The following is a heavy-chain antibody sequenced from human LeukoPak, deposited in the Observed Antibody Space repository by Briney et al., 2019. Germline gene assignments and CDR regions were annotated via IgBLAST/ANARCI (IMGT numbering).Heavy chain of an antibody. J-gene: IGHJ2*01. CDR1: GGSFSGYY. Sequence: PSETLSLTCAVYGGSFSGYYWSWIRQPPGKGLGWIGEVHYSGSANYNPSLKSRVTISVDPSKNQFSLTLTSVTAADTAVYYCVRGQFFFAFWGRGTPVTVSS. D-gene: IGHD5-24*01. CDR2: VHYSGSA. V-gene: IGHV4-34*01. CDR3: VRGQFFFAF.